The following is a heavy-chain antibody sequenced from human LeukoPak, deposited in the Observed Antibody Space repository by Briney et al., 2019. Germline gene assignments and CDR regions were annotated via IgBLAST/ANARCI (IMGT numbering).Heavy chain of an antibody. CDR1: GGSISSGDYY. CDR2: IYYSGST. V-gene: IGHV4-30-4*01. Sequence: PSGTLSLTCTVSGGSISSGDYYWSWIRQPPGKGLEWIGYIYYSGSTYYNPSLKSRVTISVDTSKNQFSLKLSSVTAADTAVYYCARDARLYGMDVWGQGTTVTVSS. J-gene: IGHJ6*02. CDR3: ARDARLYGMDV.